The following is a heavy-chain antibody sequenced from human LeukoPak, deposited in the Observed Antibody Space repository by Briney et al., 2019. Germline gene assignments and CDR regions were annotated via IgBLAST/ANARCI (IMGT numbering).Heavy chain of an antibody. CDR2: IKQDGSEK. Sequence: GGSLRLSCAASGFTFSSYWMSWVRQAPGKGLEWVANIKQDGSEKYYVDSVKGRFTISRDNAKNSLYPQMNSLRAEDTAVYYCARDRGRGYSYGPFDPWGQGTLVTVSS. V-gene: IGHV3-7*01. CDR1: GFTFSSYW. D-gene: IGHD5-18*01. CDR3: ARDRGRGYSYGPFDP. J-gene: IGHJ5*02.